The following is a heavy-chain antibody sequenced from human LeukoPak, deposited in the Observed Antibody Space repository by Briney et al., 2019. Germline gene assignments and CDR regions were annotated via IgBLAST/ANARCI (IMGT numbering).Heavy chain of an antibody. J-gene: IGHJ6*03. CDR1: GYTFSSYD. Sequence: ASVKVSCKASGYTFSSYDINWVRQAPGQGLEWMGWMNANSGNTGYAQKFQGRVTITRNTSISTAYMELGSLRSEDTAVYYCARGKIVATILSYYYYMDVWGKGTTVTVSS. V-gene: IGHV1-8*01. CDR3: ARGKIVATILSYYYYMDV. CDR2: MNANSGNT. D-gene: IGHD5-12*01.